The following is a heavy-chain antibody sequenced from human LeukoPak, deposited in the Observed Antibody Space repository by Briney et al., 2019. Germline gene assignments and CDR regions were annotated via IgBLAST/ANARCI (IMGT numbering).Heavy chain of an antibody. Sequence: SVKVSCKASGGTFSSYAISWVRQAPGQGLEWMGRIIPILGTASYAQKFQGRVTITTDESTSTAYMELSCLRSEDTAVYYCAAVVIAVAGYFDYWGQGTLVTVSS. CDR3: AAVVIAVAGYFDY. J-gene: IGHJ4*02. D-gene: IGHD6-19*01. CDR1: GGTFSSYA. V-gene: IGHV1-69*05. CDR2: IIPILGTA.